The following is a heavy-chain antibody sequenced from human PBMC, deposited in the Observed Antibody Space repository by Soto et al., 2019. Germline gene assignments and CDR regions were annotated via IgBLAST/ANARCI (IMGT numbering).Heavy chain of an antibody. CDR1: GGSFSGYY. V-gene: IGHV4-34*01. Sequence: SETLSLTCAVYGGSFSGYYWSWIRQPPGKGLEWIGEINHSGSTNYNPSLKSRVTISVDTSKNQFSLKLSSVTAADTAVYYCAKKQWLVQVLRFDLGGRGTLVTVSS. CDR3: AKKQWLVQVLRFDL. D-gene: IGHD6-19*01. J-gene: IGHJ2*01. CDR2: INHSGST.